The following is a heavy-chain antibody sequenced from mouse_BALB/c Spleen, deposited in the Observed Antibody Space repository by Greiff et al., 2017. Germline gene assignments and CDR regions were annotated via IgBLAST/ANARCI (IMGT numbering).Heavy chain of an antibody. D-gene: IGHD5-2*01. CDR2: IYPYNGGT. J-gene: IGHJ2*01. CDR3: ARNTAYYFDY. CDR1: GYTFTDYN. V-gene: IGHV1S29*02. Sequence: VQLKQSGPELVKPGASVKISCKASGYTFTDYNMHWVKQSHGKSLEWIGYIYPYNGGTGYNQKFKNKATLTVDNSSSTAYMEHRSLTSEDSAVYYYARNTAYYFDYWGQGTTLTVSS.